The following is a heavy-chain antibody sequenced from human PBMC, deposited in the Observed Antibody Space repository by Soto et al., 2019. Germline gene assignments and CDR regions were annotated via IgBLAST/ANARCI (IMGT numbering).Heavy chain of an antibody. Sequence: ASVKVSFKASGGTFSSYAISWLRQTPGQGLEWMGWISAYNGNTNYAQKLQGRVTMTTDTSTSTAYMELRSLRSDDTAVYYCARGVVTAKTFDYWGQGTLVTVSS. D-gene: IGHD2-21*02. V-gene: IGHV1-18*01. CDR1: GGTFSSYA. CDR2: ISAYNGNT. J-gene: IGHJ4*02. CDR3: ARGVVTAKTFDY.